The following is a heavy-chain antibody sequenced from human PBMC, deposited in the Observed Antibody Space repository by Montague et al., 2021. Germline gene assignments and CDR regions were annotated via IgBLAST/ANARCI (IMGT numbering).Heavy chain of an antibody. CDR1: GFTVSNDY. V-gene: IGHV3-66*01. D-gene: IGHD2-21*02. Sequence: SLRLSCAASGFTVSNDYMGWIRQSPGKGLEWVSITYPGGATYNADSVKGRFTVSRDNSKNTLSLQMNSLRVDDTGVYYCARARLFNTASDWGQGTLVTVSS. J-gene: IGHJ4*02. CDR2: TYPGGAT. CDR3: ARARLFNTASD.